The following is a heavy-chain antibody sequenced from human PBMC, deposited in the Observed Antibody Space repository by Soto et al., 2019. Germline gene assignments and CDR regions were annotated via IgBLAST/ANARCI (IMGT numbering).Heavy chain of an antibody. CDR1: GFTFSSYA. CDR2: ISGSGGST. CDR3: ARDRSNIAARDVFDY. J-gene: IGHJ4*02. D-gene: IGHD6-6*01. V-gene: IGHV3-23*01. Sequence: PGGSLRLSCAASGFTFSSYAMSWVRQAPGKGLEWVSAISGSGGSTYYADSVKGRFTISRDNSRNTLYLQMNSLRAEDTAVYYCARDRSNIAARDVFDYWGQGTLVTVSS.